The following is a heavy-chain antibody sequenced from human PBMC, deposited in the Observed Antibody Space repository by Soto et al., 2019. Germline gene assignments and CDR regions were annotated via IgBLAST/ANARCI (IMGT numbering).Heavy chain of an antibody. CDR2: IIPIFGTA. V-gene: IGHV1-69*13. Sequence: SVKVSCKASGGTFSSYAISWVRQAPGQGLEWMGGIIPIFGTANYAQKFQGRVTITADESTSTAYMELSSLRSEDTAVYYCATTLDYYDSSGYFDYWGQGTLVTVSS. CDR1: GGTFSSYA. CDR3: ATTLDYYDSSGYFDY. J-gene: IGHJ4*02. D-gene: IGHD3-22*01.